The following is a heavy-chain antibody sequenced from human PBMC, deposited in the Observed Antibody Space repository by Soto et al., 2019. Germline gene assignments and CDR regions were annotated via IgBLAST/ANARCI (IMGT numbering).Heavy chain of an antibody. D-gene: IGHD3-3*02. CDR3: ARDFGRAAALGRKVSSY. CDR2: ISAYNGNT. V-gene: IGHV1-18*01. Sequence: ASVKVSCKASGYTFSTYGITWVRQAPGQGLEWMGWISAYNGNTKYAQNLQGRVSMTTDTSTSTAYMELRSLRYDDTAVYYCARDFGRAAALGRKVSSYWGQGTLVTVSS. J-gene: IGHJ4*02. CDR1: GYTFSTYG.